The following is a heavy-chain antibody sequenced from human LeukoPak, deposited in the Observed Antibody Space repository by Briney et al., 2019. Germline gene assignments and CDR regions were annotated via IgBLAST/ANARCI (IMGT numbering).Heavy chain of an antibody. V-gene: IGHV1-69*13. CDR2: IIPIFGTA. D-gene: IGHD2-15*01. J-gene: IGHJ6*02. Sequence: ASVKVSCKASGGTLNSFAISWLRQAPGQGLEWMGGIIPIFGTANYAQKFQGGVTITADESTNTAYVELSSLRSEDTAVYYCASRSCSGGRCDSSYYYYYGMDVWGQGTTVTVSS. CDR3: ASRSCSGGRCDSSYYYYYGMDV. CDR1: GGTLNSFA.